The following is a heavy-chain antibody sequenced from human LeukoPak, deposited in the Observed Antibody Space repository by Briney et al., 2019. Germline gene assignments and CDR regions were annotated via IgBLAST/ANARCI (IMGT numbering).Heavy chain of an antibody. Sequence: SGGSLRLSCAASGFTFSSFAMTWVRQAPGKGLEWVSSISDSGSTYYADSVKGRFTISRDNSKTTLFLQMNSLRAEDTAVYYCARGEQLWAPFDYWGQGTLVTVSS. CDR1: GFTFSSFA. D-gene: IGHD5-18*01. CDR2: ISDSGST. J-gene: IGHJ4*02. CDR3: ARGEQLWAPFDY. V-gene: IGHV3-23*01.